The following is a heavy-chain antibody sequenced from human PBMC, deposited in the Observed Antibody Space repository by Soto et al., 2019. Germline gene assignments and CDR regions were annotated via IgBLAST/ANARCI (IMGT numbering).Heavy chain of an antibody. V-gene: IGHV1-2*02. CDR1: GYTFTGYY. CDR3: ARDRYYDSSGTLHYFDY. J-gene: IGHJ4*02. CDR2: INPNSGGT. Sequence: SVRVSCKASGYTFTGYYMHWVRQAPGQGLEWMGWINPNSGGTNYAQKFQGRVTMTRDTSISTAYMELSRLRSDDTAVYYCARDRYYDSSGTLHYFDYGGQATLVTVSS. D-gene: IGHD3-22*01.